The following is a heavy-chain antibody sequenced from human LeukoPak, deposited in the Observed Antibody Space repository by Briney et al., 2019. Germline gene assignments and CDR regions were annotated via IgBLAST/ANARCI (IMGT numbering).Heavy chain of an antibody. J-gene: IGHJ6*02. D-gene: IGHD5-18*01. CDR2: IYSGGST. CDR3: ARAESGYSYGYIYYYGMDV. Sequence: GGSLRLFCAASGFTVSSNYMSWVRQAPGKGLECVSVIYSGGSTYYADSVKGRFTISKDNSKNTLYLQMNSLRAEDTAVYYCARAESGYSYGYIYYYGMDVWGQGTTVTVSS. CDR1: GFTVSSNY. V-gene: IGHV3-53*01.